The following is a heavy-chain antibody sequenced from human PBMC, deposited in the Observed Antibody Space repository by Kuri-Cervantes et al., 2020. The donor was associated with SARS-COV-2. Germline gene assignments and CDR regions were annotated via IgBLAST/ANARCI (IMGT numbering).Heavy chain of an antibody. J-gene: IGHJ4*02. Sequence: GGSLILSCAASGFTFSSYSMNWVHQAPGKGLEWVSYISSSSSTIYYADSVKGRFTISRDNAKNSLYLQMNSLRAEDMAVYYCASGFGEGASWGQGTLVTVSS. CDR3: ASGFGEGAS. D-gene: IGHD3-10*01. CDR2: ISSSSSTI. V-gene: IGHV3-48*01. CDR1: GFTFSSYS.